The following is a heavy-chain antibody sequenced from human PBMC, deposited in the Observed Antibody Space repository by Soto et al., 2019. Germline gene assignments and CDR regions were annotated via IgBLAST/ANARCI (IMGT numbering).Heavy chain of an antibody. CDR3: ARATVTTRLFDY. CDR2: IYYSGST. V-gene: IGHV4-59*01. J-gene: IGHJ4*02. D-gene: IGHD4-17*01. CDR1: GGSISSYY. Sequence: QVQLQESGPGLVKPSETLSLTCTVSGGSISSYYWSWIRQPPGKGLEWIGYIYYSGSTNYNPSLKSRVTLSVDTSKNQFSLKLSSVTAADTAVYYCARATVTTRLFDYWGQGTLVTVSS.